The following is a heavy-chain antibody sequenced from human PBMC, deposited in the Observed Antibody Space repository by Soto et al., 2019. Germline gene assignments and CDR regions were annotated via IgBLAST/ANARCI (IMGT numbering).Heavy chain of an antibody. CDR1: GGTFSSYT. CDR3: ASGRGSPMSQDGFRNDAFDI. Sequence: GASVKVSCKASGGTFSSYTISWVRQAPGQGLEWMGRIIPILGIANYAQKFQGRVTITADKSTSTAYMELSSLRSEDTAVYYCASGRGSPMSQDGFRNDAFDIWGQGTMVTVSS. J-gene: IGHJ3*02. CDR2: IIPILGIA. D-gene: IGHD3-10*01. V-gene: IGHV1-69*02.